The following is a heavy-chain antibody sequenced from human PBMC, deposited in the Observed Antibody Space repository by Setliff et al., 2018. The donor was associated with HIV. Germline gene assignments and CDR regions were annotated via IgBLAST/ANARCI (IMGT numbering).Heavy chain of an antibody. J-gene: IGHJ6*02. D-gene: IGHD3-10*01. Sequence: PGGSLRLSCAAAGFTFSKAWMSWFRQTPGKGLEWVGRIKSRTVTETTDVAAPVKGRFTISRDNSKNTLYLQMNSLRAEDTAVYYCARSVIGYYYYGMDVWGQGTLVTVSS. CDR3: ARSVIGYYYYGMDV. CDR2: IKSRTVTETT. CDR1: GFTFSKAW. V-gene: IGHV3-15*01.